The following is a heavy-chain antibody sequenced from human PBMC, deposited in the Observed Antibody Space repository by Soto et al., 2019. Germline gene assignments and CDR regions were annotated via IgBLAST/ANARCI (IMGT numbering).Heavy chain of an antibody. CDR2: ITYDGSNK. Sequence: QVQLGESGGGVVQPGRSLRLSCAASGFTFSSYGMHWVRQAPGKGLEWVAVITYDGSNKYYADSVKGRFTISRDNSKNTLYLQMNSLRAEDTAVYYCAKDERAYYYDSSGYYYVPDFDYWGQATLVTVSS. CDR1: GFTFSSYG. V-gene: IGHV3-30*18. CDR3: AKDERAYYYDSSGYYYVPDFDY. D-gene: IGHD3-22*01. J-gene: IGHJ4*02.